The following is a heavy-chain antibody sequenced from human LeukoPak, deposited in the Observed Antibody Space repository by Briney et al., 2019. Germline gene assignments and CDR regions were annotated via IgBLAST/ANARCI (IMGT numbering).Heavy chain of an antibody. CDR3: ARESAVGYGSFDY. V-gene: IGHV3-7*03. Sequence: GGSLRLSCAASGFTFGAYYMSWVRQAPGKGLEWVANIRGDGRETFYADSLRGRFSIFRDNARNSVSLQMNGLSAEDTGVYYCARESAVGYGSFDYWGQGTLVTVSS. D-gene: IGHD6-19*01. CDR2: IRGDGRET. CDR1: GFTFGAYY. J-gene: IGHJ4*02.